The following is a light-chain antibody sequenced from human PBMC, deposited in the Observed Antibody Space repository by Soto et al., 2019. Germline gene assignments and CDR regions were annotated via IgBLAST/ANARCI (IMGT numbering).Light chain of an antibody. V-gene: IGKV3-20*01. CDR3: HHYGTSLPYT. Sequence: EIVLTQSPGTLSLSPGERATLSCRASQSVRSTYLAWYQHKPGQAPRLFIYGASSRATGIPDRFSGSGSGTDFTLTINRLEPDDFALYYCHHYGTSLPYTFGQGTKLEIK. CDR1: QSVRSTY. CDR2: GAS. J-gene: IGKJ2*01.